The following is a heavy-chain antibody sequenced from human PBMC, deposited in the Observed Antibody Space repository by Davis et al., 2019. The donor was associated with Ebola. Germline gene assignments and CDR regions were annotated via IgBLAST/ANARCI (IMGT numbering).Heavy chain of an antibody. CDR3: ARYPSIAAAGTPRKDWFDP. CDR1: GYTFTGYY. CDR2: INPNSGGT. V-gene: IGHV1-2*04. D-gene: IGHD6-13*01. J-gene: IGHJ5*02. Sequence: ASVKVSCKASGYTFTGYYMHWVRQAPGQGLEWMGWINPNSGGTNYAQKFQGWVTMTRDTSISTAYMELSSLRSEDTAVYYCARYPSIAAAGTPRKDWFDPWGQGTLVTVSS.